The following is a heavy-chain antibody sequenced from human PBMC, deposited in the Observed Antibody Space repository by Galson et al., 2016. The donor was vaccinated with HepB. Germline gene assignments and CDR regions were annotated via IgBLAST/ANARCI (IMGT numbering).Heavy chain of an antibody. V-gene: IGHV4-39*07. CDR3: ARSAIYGVVVIGFFDS. J-gene: IGHJ4*02. CDR1: GGSISSSRYY. Sequence: SETLSLTCTVSGGSISSSRYYWGWVRQPPGKGLEWIGSIFYSGSTYYKSTLRSRVTISVDTSKNQFSLKLSSVTAADTAVYYCARSAIYGVVVIGFFDSWGQGTLVTVSS. D-gene: IGHD3-3*01. CDR2: IFYSGST.